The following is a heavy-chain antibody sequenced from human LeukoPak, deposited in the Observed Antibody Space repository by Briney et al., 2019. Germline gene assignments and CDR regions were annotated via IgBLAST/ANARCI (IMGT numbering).Heavy chain of an antibody. CDR1: GFTFSSYW. CDR2: IKSDGSST. CDR3: AREGILTGLGIWYYFDY. Sequence: PGGSLRLSCAASGFTFSSYWMYWVRQAPGKGLVWVSRIKSDGSSTRYADSVKGRFTISRDNSKNTLYLQMNSLRAEDTAVYYCAREGILTGLGIWYYFDYWGQGTLVTVSS. D-gene: IGHD3-9*01. J-gene: IGHJ4*02. V-gene: IGHV3-74*01.